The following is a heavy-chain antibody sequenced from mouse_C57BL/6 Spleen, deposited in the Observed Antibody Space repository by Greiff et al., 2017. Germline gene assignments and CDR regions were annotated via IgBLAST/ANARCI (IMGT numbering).Heavy chain of an antibody. D-gene: IGHD2-1*01. J-gene: IGHJ1*03. CDR2: IDPNSGGT. CDR1: GYTFTSYW. CDR3: APIYYGNYEDWYFDV. Sequence: QVQLQQPGAELVKPGASVTLSCKASGYTFTSYWMHWVKQRPGRGLEWIGRIDPNSGGTKYNEKFKSKATLTVDKPSSTAYMQLSSLTSEDSAVYYCAPIYYGNYEDWYFDVWGTGTTGTVSS. V-gene: IGHV1-72*01.